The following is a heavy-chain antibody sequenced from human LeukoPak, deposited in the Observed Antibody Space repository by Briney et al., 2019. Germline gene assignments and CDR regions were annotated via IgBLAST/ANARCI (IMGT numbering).Heavy chain of an antibody. D-gene: IGHD3-9*01. CDR1: GFTFSSYA. Sequence: GGSLRLSCAASGFTFSSYAMSWVRQAPGRGLEWLSAISGSADNTYYADSVKGLFTISRDNSKNTLYLQMNSLRAEDTAVYYCATLVFDSSGYSCFDYWGPGTLVTVSS. J-gene: IGHJ4*02. CDR3: ATLVFDSSGYSCFDY. CDR2: ISGSADNT. V-gene: IGHV3-23*01.